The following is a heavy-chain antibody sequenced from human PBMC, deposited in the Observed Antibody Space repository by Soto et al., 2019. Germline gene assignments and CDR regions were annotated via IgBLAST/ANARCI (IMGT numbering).Heavy chain of an antibody. D-gene: IGHD4-4*01. Sequence: SETLSLTCTFSGGSISSGGYYLSWIRQHPGKGLEWIGYIYYSGSTYYNPSLKSRVTISVDTSKNQFSLKLSSVTAADTAVYYFARWFQTTARGVYYYGMDVWGQGPTVTVSS. CDR3: ARWFQTTARGVYYYGMDV. CDR1: GGSISSGGYY. J-gene: IGHJ6*02. CDR2: IYYSGST. V-gene: IGHV4-31*03.